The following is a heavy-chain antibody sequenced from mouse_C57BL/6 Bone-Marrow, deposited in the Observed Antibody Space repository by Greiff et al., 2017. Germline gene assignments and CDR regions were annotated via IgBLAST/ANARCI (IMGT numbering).Heavy chain of an antibody. CDR3: ARFGYLFAY. Sequence: EVQLVESGGGLVKPGGSPKLSCAASGFTFSSYAMSWVRQTPEKRLEWVATISDGGSYTYYPDNVKGRFTISRDNAKNNLYLQMSHLKSEDTAMYYCARFGYLFAYWGQGTLVTVSA. D-gene: IGHD2-2*01. CDR1: GFTFSSYA. J-gene: IGHJ3*01. CDR2: ISDGGSYT. V-gene: IGHV5-4*01.